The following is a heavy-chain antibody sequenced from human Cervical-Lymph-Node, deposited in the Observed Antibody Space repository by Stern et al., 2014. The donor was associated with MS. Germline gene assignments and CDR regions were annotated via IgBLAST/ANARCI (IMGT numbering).Heavy chain of an antibody. Sequence: VQLVESGAEVKKPGASVKVSCKTSGYTFTDYYVHWVRQAPGQGLEWMGRITPNSGATNYAQKFQGRVTMTRDTSISTAYMELSKLTSDDTAVYYCARRDKSDYWGQGTLGTVST. J-gene: IGHJ4*02. CDR1: GYTFTDYY. CDR3: ARRDKSDY. V-gene: IGHV1-2*06. D-gene: IGHD5-24*01. CDR2: ITPNSGAT.